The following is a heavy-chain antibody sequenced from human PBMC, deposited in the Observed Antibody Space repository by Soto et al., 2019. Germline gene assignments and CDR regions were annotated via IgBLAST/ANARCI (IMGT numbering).Heavy chain of an antibody. D-gene: IGHD3-16*01. V-gene: IGHV3-7*03. J-gene: IGHJ4*02. CDR3: AKGGQIDF. CDR2: IKADGSET. CDR1: GFSFSTYW. Sequence: GGSLRLSCAASGFSFSTYWMSWVRQVPGTGLEWVANIKADGSETSYVDSVRGRFTISRDNAKTSLYLQMNSLRAEDTAVYYCAKGGQIDFCGQGTLVTVPS.